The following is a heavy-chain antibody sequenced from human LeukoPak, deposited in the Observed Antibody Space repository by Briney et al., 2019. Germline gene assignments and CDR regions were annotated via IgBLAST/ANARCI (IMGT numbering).Heavy chain of an antibody. Sequence: PGGSLRLSCAASGFTFRRYWMNWVRQAPGKGVEWVANIHQDGDEKHYVDSVKGRFTISRDNARNSVFLEMNSLSAEDTAVYYCARDSGSYRYFDYWGQGILVMVSS. CDR3: ARDSGSYRYFDY. V-gene: IGHV3-7*04. CDR1: GFTFRRYW. CDR2: IHQDGDEK. J-gene: IGHJ4*02. D-gene: IGHD1-26*01.